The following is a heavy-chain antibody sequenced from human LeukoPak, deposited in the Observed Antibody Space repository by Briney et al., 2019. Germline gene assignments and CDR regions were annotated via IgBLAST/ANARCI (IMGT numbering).Heavy chain of an antibody. J-gene: IGHJ4*02. D-gene: IGHD1-26*01. V-gene: IGHV4-39*07. CDR3: AREVGATTPSHFDY. CDR2: IYYSGST. Sequence: SETLSLTCTVSGGSISSSSYYWGWIRQPPGKGLEWIGSIYYSGSTYYNPSLKSRVTISVDTSKNQFSLKLSSVTAADTAVYYCAREVGATTPSHFDYWGQGTLVTVSS. CDR1: GGSISSSSYY.